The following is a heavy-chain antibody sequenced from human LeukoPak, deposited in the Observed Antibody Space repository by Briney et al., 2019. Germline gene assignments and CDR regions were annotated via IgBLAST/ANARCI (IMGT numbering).Heavy chain of an antibody. V-gene: IGHV1-2*02. CDR2: INPNSGGA. J-gene: IGHJ4*02. CDR1: GYTFTGYY. Sequence: ASVKVSCKASGYTFTGYYMHWVRQAPGQGLEWMGWINPNSGGANYAQKFQGRVTMTRDTSISTAYMELSRLRSDGTAVYYCARAFGYGAAAGTFGYWGQGTLVTVSS. CDR3: ARAFGYGAAAGTFGY. D-gene: IGHD6-13*01.